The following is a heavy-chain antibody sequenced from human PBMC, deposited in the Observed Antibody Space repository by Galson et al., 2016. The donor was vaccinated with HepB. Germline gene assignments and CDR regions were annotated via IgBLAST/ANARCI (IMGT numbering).Heavy chain of an antibody. V-gene: IGHV5-51*01. D-gene: IGHD3-22*01. Sequence: QSGAEVKKPGESLRISCKGSGYRFNSYWITWVRQMPGKGLEWMGIIYPGDSDTRYSPSFQGHMTFSADKSISTAYLQWSSLKASDTAIYYSARLHDSGGYYFPWDYWGQGTLVTVSS. CDR2: IYPGDSDT. J-gene: IGHJ4*02. CDR1: GYRFNSYW. CDR3: ARLHDSGGYYFPWDY.